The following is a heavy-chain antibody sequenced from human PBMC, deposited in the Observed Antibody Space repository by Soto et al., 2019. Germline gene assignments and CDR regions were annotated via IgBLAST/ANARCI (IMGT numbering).Heavy chain of an antibody. V-gene: IGHV1-18*01. CDR1: GYTFTSYG. D-gene: IGHD1-20*01. CDR2: ISAYNGNT. J-gene: IGHJ4*01. Sequence: ASLQVSCASSGYTFTSYGIIWVRQAPGQGLEWMGWISAYNGNTNYAQKLQGSVAMTTDTSTSTAYMELRSLRADDTAVYFCARLKPDLTRCATSDYWG. CDR3: ARLKPDLTRCATSDY.